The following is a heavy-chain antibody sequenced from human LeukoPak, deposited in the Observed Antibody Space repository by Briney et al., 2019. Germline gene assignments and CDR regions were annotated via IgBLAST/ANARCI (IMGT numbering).Heavy chain of an antibody. CDR2: INQDGSEK. Sequence: PGESLRLSCAASGFTFSIYWMNWVRQAPGKGLEWVASINQDGSEKYYVDSVKGRFTISRDNGKNSLFLQMNSLRAEDTSVYYCARGQYGDYAWGQGTLVTVSS. J-gene: IGHJ5*02. CDR1: GFTFSIYW. V-gene: IGHV3-7*01. D-gene: IGHD4-17*01. CDR3: ARGQYGDYA.